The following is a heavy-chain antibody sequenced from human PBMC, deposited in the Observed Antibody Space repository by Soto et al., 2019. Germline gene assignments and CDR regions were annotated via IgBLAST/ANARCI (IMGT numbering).Heavy chain of an antibody. J-gene: IGHJ6*04. CDR1: GFTFSSYS. D-gene: IGHD4-17*01. CDR2: INSSSSTI. Sequence: PGESLKISCAASGFTFSSYSMNWVRQAPGKGLEWVSYINSSSSTIYYADSVKGRFTISRDNAKNSLYLQMNSLRAEDTAVYYCARAVYGGGVVWGKGTPVTVSS. V-gene: IGHV3-48*01. CDR3: ARAVYGGGVV.